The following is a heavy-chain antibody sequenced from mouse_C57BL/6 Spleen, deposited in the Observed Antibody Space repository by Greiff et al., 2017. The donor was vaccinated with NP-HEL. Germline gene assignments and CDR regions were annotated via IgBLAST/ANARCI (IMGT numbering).Heavy chain of an antibody. D-gene: IGHD1-1*01. Sequence: EVQLQQSGPELVKPGASVKIPCKASGYTFTDYNMDWVKQSHGKSLEWIGDINPNNGGTIYNQKFKGKATLTVDKSSSTAYMELRSLTSEDTAVYYCARGDTTVVATDYDGDYYAMDYWGQGTSVTVSS. CDR1: GYTFTDYN. CDR2: INPNNGGT. V-gene: IGHV1-18*01. J-gene: IGHJ4*01. CDR3: ARGDTTVVATDYDGDYYAMDY.